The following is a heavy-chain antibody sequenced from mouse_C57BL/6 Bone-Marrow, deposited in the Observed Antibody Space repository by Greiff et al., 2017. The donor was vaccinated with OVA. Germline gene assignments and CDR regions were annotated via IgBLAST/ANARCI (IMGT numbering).Heavy chain of an antibody. CDR2: IYPRSGNT. V-gene: IGHV1-81*01. D-gene: IGHD2-3*01. J-gene: IGHJ4*01. Sequence: VQLQQSGAELARPGASVKLSCKASGYTFTSYGISWVKQRTGQGLEWIGEIYPRSGNTYYNEKFKGKATLTADKSSSTAYMELRSLTSEDSAVYFCALYHSYAMYYLLEGTSVTDSS. CDR3: ALYHSYAMYY. CDR1: GYTFTSYG.